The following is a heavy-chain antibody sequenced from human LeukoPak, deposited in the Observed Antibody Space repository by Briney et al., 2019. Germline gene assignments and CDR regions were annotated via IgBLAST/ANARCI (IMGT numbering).Heavy chain of an antibody. CDR2: IKQDGGDK. CDR3: ARERSTWDY. J-gene: IGHJ4*02. Sequence: PGGSLRFSCAASGFTFSSYWMSWVRQAPGKGLEWVANIKQDGGDKYYVDSVKGRFTIPRDNAKNSLYLQMNSLRAEDTALYYCARERSTWDYWGQGTLVTVSS. V-gene: IGHV3-7*01. D-gene: IGHD2-2*01. CDR1: GFTFSSYW.